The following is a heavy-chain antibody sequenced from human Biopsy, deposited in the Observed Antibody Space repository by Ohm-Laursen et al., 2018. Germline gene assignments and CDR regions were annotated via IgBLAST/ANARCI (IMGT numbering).Heavy chain of an antibody. J-gene: IGHJ5*02. CDR3: AGATSGTSLYDP. V-gene: IGHV4-31*01. D-gene: IGHD6-13*01. CDR2: ISHSGST. CDR1: GASISSAAYH. Sequence: TLSLTCTVSGASISSAAYHWSWIRQLPGKGLEWIGYISHSGSTSYNPSLRSLVTISTDPSTNQFSLKVRSVTAADTAMYYCAGATSGTSLYDPWGQGILVTVSS.